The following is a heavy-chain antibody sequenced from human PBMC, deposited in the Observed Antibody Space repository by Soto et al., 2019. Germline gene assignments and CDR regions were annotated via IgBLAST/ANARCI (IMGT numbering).Heavy chain of an antibody. CDR3: AREVNVVALSDAFDI. Sequence: QVQLQESGPGLVKPSQTLSLICPVSGDSISSDNYFWSWIRQPPGQGLEWIGYISNRGTPYYNPSLKSRVTISLDTSKNRFSLDMYSVTAADTAVYYCAREVNVVALSDAFDIWGQGTMVTVSS. CDR2: ISNRGTP. CDR1: GDSISSDNYF. V-gene: IGHV4-30-4*01. D-gene: IGHD2-8*01. J-gene: IGHJ3*02.